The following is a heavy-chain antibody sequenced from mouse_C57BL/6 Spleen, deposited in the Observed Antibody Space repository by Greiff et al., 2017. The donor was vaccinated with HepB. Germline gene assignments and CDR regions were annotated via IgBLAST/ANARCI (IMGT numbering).Heavy chain of an antibody. J-gene: IGHJ2*01. CDR1: GYTFTSYW. Sequence: QVQLQQPGAELVKPGASVKMSCKASGYTFTSYWITWVKQSPGQGLEWIGDIYPDSGSTNYNEKFKSKSTLTVDTSSSTAYMQLSSLTSEDSAVYYCARLDYYGSPYYFDYWGQGTTLTVSS. CDR3: ARLDYYGSPYYFDY. D-gene: IGHD1-1*01. V-gene: IGHV1-55*01. CDR2: IYPDSGST.